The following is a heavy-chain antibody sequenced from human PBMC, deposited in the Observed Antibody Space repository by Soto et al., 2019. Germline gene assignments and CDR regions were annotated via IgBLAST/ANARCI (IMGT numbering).Heavy chain of an antibody. J-gene: IGHJ4*02. Sequence: ETLSLTCTVSGGSISSYYWSWIRQPPGKGLEWIGNIYYSGSTNYNPSLKSRVTISIDTSKNQFSLKLSSVTAADTAVYYCARMGGWYSSSSDHWGQGTLVTVSS. CDR3: ARMGGWYSSSSDH. CDR1: GGSISSYY. D-gene: IGHD6-6*01. V-gene: IGHV4-59*01. CDR2: IYYSGST.